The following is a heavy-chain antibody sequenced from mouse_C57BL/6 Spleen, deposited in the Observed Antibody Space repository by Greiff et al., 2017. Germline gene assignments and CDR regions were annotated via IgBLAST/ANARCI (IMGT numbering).Heavy chain of an antibody. CDR2: ISYDGSN. V-gene: IGHV3-6*01. Sequence: VKLQESGPGLVKPSQSLSLTCSVTGYSITSGYYWNWIRQFPGNKLEWMGYISYDGSNNYNPSLKNRISITRDTSKNQFFLKLNSVTTEDTATYYCARNDGSSPDYWGQGTTLTVSS. CDR3: ARNDGSSPDY. D-gene: IGHD1-1*01. CDR1: GYSITSGYY. J-gene: IGHJ2*01.